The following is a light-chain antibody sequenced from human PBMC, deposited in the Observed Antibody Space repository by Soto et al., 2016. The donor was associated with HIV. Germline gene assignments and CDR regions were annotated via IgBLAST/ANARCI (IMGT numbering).Light chain of an antibody. J-gene: IGLJ1*01. Sequence: SYELTQPPSVSVAPGKTATITCGGNNIGSKSVHWHQQKPGQAPVLVDYDNSDRPSWVPERFPGSNSGNTATLTISRVEAGDEADYYCQVWDISSDHRVFGTGTKVSVL. CDR1: NIGSKS. CDR2: DNS. CDR3: QVWDISSDHRV. V-gene: IGLV3-21*03.